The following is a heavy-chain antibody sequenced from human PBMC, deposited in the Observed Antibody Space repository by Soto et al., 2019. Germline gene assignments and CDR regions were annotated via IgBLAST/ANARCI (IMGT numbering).Heavy chain of an antibody. Sequence: PSETLSLTCTVSGGSISSYYWSWIRQPPGKGLEWIGYIYYSGSTNYNPSLKSRVTISVDTSKNQFSLKLSSVTAADTAVYYCAREGNLPGIAAAPLGDWFDPWGQGTLVTVSS. V-gene: IGHV4-59*01. CDR2: IYYSGST. J-gene: IGHJ5*02. D-gene: IGHD6-13*01. CDR1: GGSISSYY. CDR3: AREGNLPGIAAAPLGDWFDP.